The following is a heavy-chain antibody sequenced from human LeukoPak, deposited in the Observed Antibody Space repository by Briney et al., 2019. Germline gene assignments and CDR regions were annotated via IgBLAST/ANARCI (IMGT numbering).Heavy chain of an antibody. CDR2: INTDTGNP. J-gene: IGHJ4*02. CDR3: ARATAICSSTSCYRWGFDY. Sequence: ASVKVSCKASGYTFTTYGMNGVRQAPGQGLEWMGWINTDTGNPTYAQGFTGRFVFSLDTSVSTAYLQISSLKAEDTAVYYCARATAICSSTSCYRWGFDYWGQGTLVTVSS. D-gene: IGHD2-2*02. CDR1: GYTFTTYG. V-gene: IGHV7-4-1*02.